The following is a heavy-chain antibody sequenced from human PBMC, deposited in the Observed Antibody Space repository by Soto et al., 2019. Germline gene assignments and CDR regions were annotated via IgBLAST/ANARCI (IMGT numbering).Heavy chain of an antibody. D-gene: IGHD1-1*01. V-gene: IGHV3-23*01. Sequence: EVQLSESGGGLVQPGGSLRLSCAASGFTFGSYAMNWVRQAPGKGLEWVSVISRTGGNTYYADSVKGRFTISRDNSKNTLYLQMNSLRAEDTAVYYCAKDPLYNWNDEVSYYYYMDVWGEGTTVTVSS. CDR2: ISRTGGNT. J-gene: IGHJ6*03. CDR3: AKDPLYNWNDEVSYYYYMDV. CDR1: GFTFGSYA.